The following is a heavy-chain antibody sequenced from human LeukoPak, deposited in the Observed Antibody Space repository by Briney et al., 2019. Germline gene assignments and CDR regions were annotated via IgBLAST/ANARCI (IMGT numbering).Heavy chain of an antibody. D-gene: IGHD3-16*02. J-gene: IGHJ1*01. Sequence: EPGRSLRLSCTASGFTFGAYDMTWFRQAPGKGLEWIGVIRDKAYGGTTQYAASVKGRFFISGDDSKSIAYLQMDRLETEDTAVYYCARGGYQFEHWGQGTLVTVSS. CDR1: GFTFGAYD. CDR3: ARGGYQFEH. CDR2: IRDKAYGGTT. V-gene: IGHV3-49*03.